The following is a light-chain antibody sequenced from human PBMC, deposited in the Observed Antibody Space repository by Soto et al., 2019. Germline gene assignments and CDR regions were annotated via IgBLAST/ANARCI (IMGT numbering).Light chain of an antibody. CDR3: QQYGSSPLT. CDR2: GAS. CDR1: QSVSSSY. Sequence: EIVLTQSPGTLSLSPGERATLSCRASQSVSSSYLAWCQQKPGQAPRLLIYGASSRATGIPDRFSGSGSGTDITLTISRLEPEDFAVYYCQQYGSSPLTFGGGTKVEIK. V-gene: IGKV3-20*01. J-gene: IGKJ4*01.